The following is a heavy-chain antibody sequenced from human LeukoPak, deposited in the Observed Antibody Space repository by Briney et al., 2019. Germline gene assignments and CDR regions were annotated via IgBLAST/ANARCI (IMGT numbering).Heavy chain of an antibody. CDR2: ISSSGSTI. Sequence: PGGSLRLSCAASGFTFSSYEMNWVRQAPGKGLEWVSYISSSGSTIYYADSVKGRFTISRDNAKNSLYLQVNSLRAEDTAVYYCARITVVITYFDYWGQGTLVTVSS. CDR3: ARITVVITYFDY. J-gene: IGHJ4*02. V-gene: IGHV3-48*03. D-gene: IGHD3-22*01. CDR1: GFTFSSYE.